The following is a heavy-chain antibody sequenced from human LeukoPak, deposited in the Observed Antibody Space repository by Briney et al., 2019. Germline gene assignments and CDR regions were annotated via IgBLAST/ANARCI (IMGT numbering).Heavy chain of an antibody. D-gene: IGHD2-15*01. CDR2: INPNTGDT. J-gene: IGHJ4*02. V-gene: IGHV1-2*02. CDR1: GYIFTAYY. CDR3: ASYPRYVSSPPFDY. Sequence: ASVKVSCKASGYIFTAYYMHWVRQAPGQGFEWMGWINPNTGDTSYAQKFQGRVTMTRDTTISTAHMDLSSLTSDDAAVYYCASYPRYVSSPPFDYWGQGTQVSVSS.